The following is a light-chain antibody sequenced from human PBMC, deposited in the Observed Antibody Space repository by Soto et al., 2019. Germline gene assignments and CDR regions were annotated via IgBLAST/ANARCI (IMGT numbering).Light chain of an antibody. J-gene: IGKJ2*01. Sequence: EILLTQSPATLAVSPGEEATLSCRASQSVRDNLAWYQQKPGQAPRLLIYRASTRATGVPARFSGSGSGTEFTLTISRLQSEDVSVYFCQPYNFWPQSFGQGTKLEIK. V-gene: IGKV3-15*01. CDR2: RAS. CDR1: QSVRDN. CDR3: QPYNFWPQS.